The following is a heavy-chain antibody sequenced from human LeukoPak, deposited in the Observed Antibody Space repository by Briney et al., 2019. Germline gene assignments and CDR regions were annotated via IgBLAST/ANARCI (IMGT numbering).Heavy chain of an antibody. D-gene: IGHD3-22*01. CDR2: IYTSGST. V-gene: IGHV4-4*07. J-gene: IGHJ3*02. CDR3: ARDRYYDSSGYYLPDAFDI. CDR1: GGSISSYY. Sequence: NPSETLSLTCTVSGGSISSYYWSWIRQPAGKGLEWIGRIYTSGSTNYNPSLKSRVTMSVDTSKNQFSLKLSSVTAADTAVYYCARDRYYDSSGYYLPDAFDIWGQGTMVTVSS.